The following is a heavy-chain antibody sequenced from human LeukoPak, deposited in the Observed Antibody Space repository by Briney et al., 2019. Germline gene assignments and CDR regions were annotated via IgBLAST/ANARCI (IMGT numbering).Heavy chain of an antibody. CDR1: GFTFSSYW. V-gene: IGHV3-7*01. CDR2: IKQDGSEK. CDR3: AKDRGLIAVAGDAFDI. D-gene: IGHD6-19*01. J-gene: IGHJ3*02. Sequence: TGGSLRLSCAASGFTFSSYWMSWVRQAPGKGLEWVANIKQDGSEKYYVDSVKGRFTISRDNSKNTLYLQMNSLRAEDTAVYYCAKDRGLIAVAGDAFDIWGQGTMVTVSS.